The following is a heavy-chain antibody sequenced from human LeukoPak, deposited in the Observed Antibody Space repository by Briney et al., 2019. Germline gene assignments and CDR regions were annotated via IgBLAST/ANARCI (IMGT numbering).Heavy chain of an antibody. D-gene: IGHD2-21*02. CDR3: AKSQYCGGDCYSPLYYFDY. Sequence: PGRSLRLSCAASGFTFSTYGMHWVRQAPGKGLEWVAVISYDGSNKYYADSVKGRFTISRDNSKNTLYLQMNSLRPEDTAVYYCAKSQYCGGDCYSPLYYFDYWGQGTLVTVSS. CDR1: GFTFSTYG. V-gene: IGHV3-30*18. CDR2: ISYDGSNK. J-gene: IGHJ4*02.